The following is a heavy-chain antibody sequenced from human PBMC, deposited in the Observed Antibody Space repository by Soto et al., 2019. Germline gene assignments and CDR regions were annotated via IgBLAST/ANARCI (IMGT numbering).Heavy chain of an antibody. J-gene: IGHJ6*03. CDR2: INSDGSVS. D-gene: IGHD2-15*01. CDR3: ARGDCVGGTCYSLAGSFYYYTDV. V-gene: IGHV3-74*02. Sequence: EVQLVESGGGLVQPGGSLRLSCAASGFTFSNYWMYWVRQAPGKGLEWVSRINSDGSVSSYADSVKGRLTISRDNVKNTLYLQMDSLRAEDTAVYYCARGDCVGGTCYSLAGSFYYYTDVWGKGTTVTVFS. CDR1: GFTFSNYW.